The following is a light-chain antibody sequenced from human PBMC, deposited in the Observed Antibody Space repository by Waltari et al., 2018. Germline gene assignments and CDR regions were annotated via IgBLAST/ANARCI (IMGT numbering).Light chain of an antibody. J-gene: IGLJ2*01. CDR1: SSHVGGYNY. V-gene: IGLV2-14*01. CDR3: SSYRANSPVV. Sequence: QSALTQPTSVSGSPGQPITISCTGTSSHVGGYNYVSWYQHHPGKAPKLIIYEVTNRPSGLSGRFSGSKSGNTASLTISGLQAEDEADYYCSSYRANSPVVFGGGTKLTVL. CDR2: EVT.